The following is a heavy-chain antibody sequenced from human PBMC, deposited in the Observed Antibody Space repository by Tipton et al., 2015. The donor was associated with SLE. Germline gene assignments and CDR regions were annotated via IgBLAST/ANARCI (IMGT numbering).Heavy chain of an antibody. D-gene: IGHD3-10*01. J-gene: IGHJ6*02. CDR2: INHSGST. CDR1: GGSFSGYY. CDR3: ALQRGVGSGSYGYYYYYGMDV. V-gene: IGHV4-34*01. Sequence: TLSLTCAVYGGSFSGYYWSWIRQPPGKGLEWIGGINHSGSTNYNPSLKSRVTISVDTSKNQFSLKLSSVTAADTAVYYCALQRGVGSGSYGYYYYYGMDVWGQGTTVTVSS.